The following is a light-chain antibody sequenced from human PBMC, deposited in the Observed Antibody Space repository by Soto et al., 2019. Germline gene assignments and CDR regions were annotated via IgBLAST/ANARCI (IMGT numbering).Light chain of an antibody. CDR1: QTVLSNSNNKNF. J-gene: IGKJ1*01. CDR2: WAS. CDR3: EQYYSGRG. Sequence: DIVMTQSPDSLAVSLGERATINCKSSQTVLSNSNNKNFLAWYQMKPGQPPKLLISWASTRESGVPDRFSGSGSGTDFSLTISSRQAEDVAVYYCEQYYSGRGFGQGTKVEIK. V-gene: IGKV4-1*01.